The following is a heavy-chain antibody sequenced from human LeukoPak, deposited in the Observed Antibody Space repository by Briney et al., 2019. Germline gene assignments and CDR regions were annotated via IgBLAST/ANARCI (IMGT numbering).Heavy chain of an antibody. CDR3: AKDGTAMGLLDAFDI. V-gene: IGHV3-23*01. CDR2: VSSSGAST. J-gene: IGHJ3*02. CDR1: GFTFNNYA. Sequence: GGSLRLSCAASGFTFNNYAMTWVRQAPGKGLEWVSTVSSSGASTYYADSVKGRFTVSRDNSKNTLYLQMNSLRAEDTAVYYCAKDGTAMGLLDAFDIWGQGTMVTVSS. D-gene: IGHD5-18*01.